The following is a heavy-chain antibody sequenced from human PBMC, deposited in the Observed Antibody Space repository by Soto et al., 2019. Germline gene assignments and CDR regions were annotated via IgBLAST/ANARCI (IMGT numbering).Heavy chain of an antibody. D-gene: IGHD5-12*01. J-gene: IGHJ4*02. CDR1: GFTFSEAW. V-gene: IGHV3-15*01. CDR3: TGVGRSGYDD. CDR2: IKSKSAGGTT. Sequence: EVQLVESGGGLIKPGGSLRISCAASGFTFSEAWMTWVRQAPGKGLECVGRIKSKSAGGTTDYAAPVKGRFTFSRDDSRNTVYLQMNSLNIEDTAVYYCTGVGRSGYDDWGQGTLVTVSS.